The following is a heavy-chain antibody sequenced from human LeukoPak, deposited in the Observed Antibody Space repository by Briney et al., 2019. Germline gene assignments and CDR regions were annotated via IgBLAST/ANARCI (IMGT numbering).Heavy chain of an antibody. J-gene: IGHJ4*02. V-gene: IGHV5-10-1*04. CDR3: ATSYDYGEPLVDY. D-gene: IGHD4/OR15-4a*01. Sequence: GGSLKISSKGPRYNFTAYWITWGRQRPGKSLEWMGRIDASDSDATYTPSLGGQVTFSVDKSISTAYLQWSSLKASDTAMYYCATSYDYGEPLVDYWGEGTLVSVSS. CDR1: RYNFTAYW. CDR2: IDASDSDA.